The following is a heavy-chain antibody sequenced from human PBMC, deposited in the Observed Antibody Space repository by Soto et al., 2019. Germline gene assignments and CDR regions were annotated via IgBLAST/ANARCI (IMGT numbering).Heavy chain of an antibody. CDR1: GGTFSSYT. CDR2: IIPILGIA. Sequence: GASVKVSCKASGGTFSSYTISWVRQAPGQGLEWMGRIIPILGIANYAQKFQGRVTITADKSTSTAYMELSSLRSEDTAVYYCARDLERNWNDVYYYMEVWGKGTTVTVSS. J-gene: IGHJ6*03. V-gene: IGHV1-69*04. CDR3: ARDLERNWNDVYYYMEV. D-gene: IGHD1-1*01.